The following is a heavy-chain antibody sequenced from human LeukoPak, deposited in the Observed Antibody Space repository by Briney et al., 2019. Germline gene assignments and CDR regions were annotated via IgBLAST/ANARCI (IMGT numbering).Heavy chain of an antibody. CDR1: GGSISSGSYY. V-gene: IGHV4-61*02. D-gene: IGHD1-26*01. J-gene: IGHJ6*03. CDR3: AGEVGATRGLDYYYMDV. CDR2: IYTSGST. Sequence: PSQTLSLTCTVSGGSISSGSYYWSWIRQPAGKGLEWIGRIYTSGSTNYNPSLKSRVIISVDTSKNQFSLKLSSVTAADTAVYYCAGEVGATRGLDYYYMDVWGKGTTVTVSS.